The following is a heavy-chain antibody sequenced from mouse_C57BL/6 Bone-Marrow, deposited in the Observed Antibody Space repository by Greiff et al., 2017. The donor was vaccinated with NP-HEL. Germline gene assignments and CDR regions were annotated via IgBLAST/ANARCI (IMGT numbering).Heavy chain of an antibody. CDR3: AREGYDYDGAWFAY. CDR2: IDPSDSYT. D-gene: IGHD2-4*01. Sequence: QVQLQQPGAELVMPGASVKLSCKASGYTFTSYWMHWVKQRPGKGLEWIGEIDPSDSYTNYNQKFKGKSTLTVDKSSSTAYMQLSSLTSEDSAVYYCAREGYDYDGAWFAYWGQGTLVTVSA. CDR1: GYTFTSYW. J-gene: IGHJ3*01. V-gene: IGHV1-69*01.